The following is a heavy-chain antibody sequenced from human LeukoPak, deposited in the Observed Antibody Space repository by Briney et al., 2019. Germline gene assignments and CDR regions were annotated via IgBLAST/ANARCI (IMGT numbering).Heavy chain of an antibody. V-gene: IGHV4-4*07. CDR2: IYTSGST. J-gene: IGHJ4*02. CDR3: ARDAYCGGDCYTIDY. Sequence: PSETLSLTCTVSGGSISSYYWSWIRQPAGKGLEWIGRIYTSGSTNYNPSLKSRVTMSVDTSKNQFSLKLSSVTAADTAVYYCARDAYCGGDCYTIDYWGQGTLVTVSS. D-gene: IGHD2-21*02. CDR1: GGSISSYY.